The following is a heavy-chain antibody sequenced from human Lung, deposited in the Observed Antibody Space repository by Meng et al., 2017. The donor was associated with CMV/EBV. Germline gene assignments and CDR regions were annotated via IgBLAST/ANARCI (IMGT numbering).Heavy chain of an antibody. V-gene: IGHV4-59*01. Sequence: SETLSLTCTVSGGSISSYYWSWIRQPPGKGLEWIGYIYYSGSTNYNPSLKSRVTISVDTSKNQFSLKLSSVTAADTAVYYCARDGSLGYFDYWGQGTLVPVSS. D-gene: IGHD5-12*01. CDR3: ARDGSLGYFDY. CDR2: IYYSGST. CDR1: GGSISSYY. J-gene: IGHJ4*02.